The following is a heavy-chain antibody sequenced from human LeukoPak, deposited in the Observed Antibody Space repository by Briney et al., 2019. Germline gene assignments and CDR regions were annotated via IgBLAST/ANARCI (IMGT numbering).Heavy chain of an antibody. CDR3: ARGEGGELDY. Sequence: SETLSLTCTVSGYSISSGYYWGWIRQPPGKGLEWIGSIYHSGSTYYNPSLKSRVTISVDTSKNQFSLKLSSVTAADTAVYYCARGEGGELDYWGQGTLVTVSS. D-gene: IGHD1-26*01. V-gene: IGHV4-38-2*02. J-gene: IGHJ4*02. CDR1: GYSISSGYY. CDR2: IYHSGST.